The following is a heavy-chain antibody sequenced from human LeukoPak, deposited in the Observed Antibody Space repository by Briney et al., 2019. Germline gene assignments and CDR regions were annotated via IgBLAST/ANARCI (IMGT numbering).Heavy chain of an antibody. CDR2: IFGGDGSK. J-gene: IGHJ4*02. CDR3: SKYGAWGLCFGDPTTNFDS. Sequence: GGSLRLFCAACGFPFNKHGMRWVRQAPGRGVVWVSGIFGGDGSKYYADSVRGRFTISGDNSNNTLFLQMNILRPEATAVYYCSKYGAWGLCFGDPTTNFDSWGQGTLVTVSS. CDR1: GFPFNKHG. D-gene: IGHD1-26*01. V-gene: IGHV3-23*01.